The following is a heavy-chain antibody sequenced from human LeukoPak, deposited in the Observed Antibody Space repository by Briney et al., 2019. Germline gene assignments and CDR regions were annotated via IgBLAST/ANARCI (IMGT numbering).Heavy chain of an antibody. CDR3: ARVSGYSISHDY. CDR1: GFTFSSYE. CDR2: ISSSGSTI. J-gene: IGHJ4*02. D-gene: IGHD3-22*01. Sequence: GGSLRLSCAASGFTFSSYEMNRVRQAPGKGLEWVSYISSSGSTIYYADSVKGRFTISRDNAKNSLYLQMNSLRAEDTAVYYCARVSGYSISHDYWGQGTLVTVSS. V-gene: IGHV3-48*03.